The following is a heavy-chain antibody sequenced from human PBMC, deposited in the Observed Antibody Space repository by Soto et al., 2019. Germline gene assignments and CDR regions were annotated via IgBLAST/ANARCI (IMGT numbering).Heavy chain of an antibody. J-gene: IGHJ4*02. CDR1: GGTFSTPT. V-gene: IGHV1-69*08. CDR2: IIPILETA. Sequence: ASVKVSCKGCGGTFSTPTFSWGGQGPGQGLEWMGRIIPILETADYAQKFQGRVTITRDTSASTAYMELSSLRSEDTAVYYCASMPQGYDSSGYYANIDYWGQGTLVTVSS. D-gene: IGHD3-22*01. CDR3: ASMPQGYDSSGYYANIDY.